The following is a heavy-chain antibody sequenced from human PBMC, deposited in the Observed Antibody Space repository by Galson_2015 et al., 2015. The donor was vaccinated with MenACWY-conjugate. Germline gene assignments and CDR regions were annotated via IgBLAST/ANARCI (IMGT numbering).Heavy chain of an antibody. CDR3: ARATGWIAVTDWFSDL. J-gene: IGHJ2*01. CDR2: IGTAGDT. Sequence: SLRLSCAGSGFPFSSYDMHWVRQTTGKRLEWVSTIGTAGDTYYPDSVKGRFTISRENAENSLYLQMNSLRGGDTAVYYCARATGWIAVTDWFSDLWGRGTLVTVSS. CDR1: GFPFSSYD. D-gene: IGHD6-19*01. V-gene: IGHV3-13*01.